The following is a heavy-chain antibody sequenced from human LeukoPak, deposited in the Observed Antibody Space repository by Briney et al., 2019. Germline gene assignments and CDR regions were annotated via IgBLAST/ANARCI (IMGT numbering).Heavy chain of an antibody. CDR2: ISISGGST. J-gene: IGHJ3*02. V-gene: IGHV3-23*01. CDR3: AKDAISVAARGDAFDI. CDR1: GITFSSYA. Sequence: GGSLRLSCADSGITFSSYAMSWVRQAPGKGLEWVSGISISGGSTFYADSVKGRFTISRDISKNTLYLQMNSLRAEDTAVYYCAKDAISVAARGDAFDIWGQGTMVTVSS. D-gene: IGHD2-15*01.